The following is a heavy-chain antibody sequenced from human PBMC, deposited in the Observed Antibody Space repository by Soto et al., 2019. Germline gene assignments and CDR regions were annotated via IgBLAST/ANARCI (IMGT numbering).Heavy chain of an antibody. V-gene: IGHV1-46*01. CDR1: GYTFTSYY. D-gene: IGHD2-8*01. J-gene: IGHJ4*02. Sequence: QVQLVQSGAEVKKPGASVKVSCKASGYTFTSYYMHWVRQAPGQGLEWMGIINPSGGSTSYAQKFQGRVNMTRDTSTSTVYMELSSLRSEDTAVYYCAREGGNCTNGVCYTPPFDYWGQGTLVTVSS. CDR2: INPSGGST. CDR3: AREGGNCTNGVCYTPPFDY.